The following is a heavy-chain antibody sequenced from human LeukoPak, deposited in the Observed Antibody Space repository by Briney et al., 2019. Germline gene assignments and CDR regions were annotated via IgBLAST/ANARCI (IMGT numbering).Heavy chain of an antibody. CDR2: TYYRSKWYT. CDR3: AGGAVAHFDY. D-gene: IGHD6-19*01. V-gene: IGHV6-1*01. J-gene: IGHJ4*02. Sequence: SQTLSLTCAISGDSVSSNSAAWNWIRQSPSRGLEWLGRTYYRSKWYTDYAVSVKSRISINSDTSKNQFSLQLNSVTPEDTAVYYCAGGAVAHFDYWGQGTLVTVSS. CDR1: GDSVSSNSAA.